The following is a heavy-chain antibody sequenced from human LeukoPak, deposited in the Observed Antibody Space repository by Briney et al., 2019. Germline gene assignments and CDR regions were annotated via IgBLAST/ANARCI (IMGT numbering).Heavy chain of an antibody. CDR2: ISAYNGNT. D-gene: IGHD3-10*01. CDR1: GYTFTSYG. CDR3: ARDRAMVRGVIDYYYYGMDV. J-gene: IGHJ6*02. Sequence: GASVKVSCKASGYTFTSYGISWVRQAPGQGLEWMGWISAYNGNTNYAQKLQGRVTMTTDTSTSTAYMELRSLRSDDTAVYYCARDRAMVRGVIDYYYYGMDVWGQGTTVTVSS. V-gene: IGHV1-18*01.